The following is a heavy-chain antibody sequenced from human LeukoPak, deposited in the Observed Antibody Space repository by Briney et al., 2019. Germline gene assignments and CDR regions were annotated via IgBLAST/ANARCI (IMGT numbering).Heavy chain of an antibody. Sequence: GGSLRLSCAASGFTFSDYWMSWVRQAPGEGLEWVANIKYDGSEKYYVDSVKGRSTISRDNAKNSLYLQMNSLRAEDTAVYYCASQVIPDDYWGQGTLVTVSS. CDR2: IKYDGSEK. V-gene: IGHV3-7*01. CDR1: GFTFSDYW. D-gene: IGHD2-2*01. CDR3: ASQVIPDDY. J-gene: IGHJ1*01.